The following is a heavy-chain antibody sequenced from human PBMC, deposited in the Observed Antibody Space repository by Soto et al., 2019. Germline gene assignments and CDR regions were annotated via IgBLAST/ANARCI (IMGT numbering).Heavy chain of an antibody. CDR1: GGTYSSNT. Sequence: QVQLVQSGAAVKKPGSSVKISCKASGGTYSSNTINWVRQTAGQGLEWMGGIIPLFGTANYAEKFRGRVTITADRSTNQEFMEMGRLRSEDTAGHFCWGKAACGGDCYGFDSWGQGTLVTVSS. CDR3: WGKAACGGDCYGFDS. V-gene: IGHV1-69*06. J-gene: IGHJ4*02. D-gene: IGHD2-21*02. CDR2: IIPLFGTA.